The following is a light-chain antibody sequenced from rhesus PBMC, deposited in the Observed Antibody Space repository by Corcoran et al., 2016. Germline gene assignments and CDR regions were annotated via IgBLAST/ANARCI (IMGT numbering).Light chain of an antibody. CDR1: QNIYSN. J-gene: IGKJ1*01. Sequence: DIQMTQSPSALSASVGDRVTISCRASQNIYSNLAWYQQKPGKAPKLLLYAASSLQTGIPSRFSGSGSGTDFTLTIRSLQPEDSAAYYCQHYYDKPWTFGQGTKVEIK. V-gene: IGKV1S8*01. CDR3: QHYYDKPWT. CDR2: AAS.